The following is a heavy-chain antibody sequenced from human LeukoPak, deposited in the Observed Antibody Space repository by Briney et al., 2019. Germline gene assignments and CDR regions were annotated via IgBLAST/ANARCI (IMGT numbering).Heavy chain of an antibody. D-gene: IGHD4-17*01. Sequence: SETLSLTCAVYGGPFSGFYWSWIRQPPGKGLEWIGEINHSGSTNYNPSLKSRVTISVDTSKNQFSLRLSSVTAADTAVYYCARRHGDYVSPYNYWGQGTLVTVSS. V-gene: IGHV4-34*01. CDR1: GGPFSGFY. CDR3: ARRHGDYVSPYNY. CDR2: INHSGST. J-gene: IGHJ4*02.